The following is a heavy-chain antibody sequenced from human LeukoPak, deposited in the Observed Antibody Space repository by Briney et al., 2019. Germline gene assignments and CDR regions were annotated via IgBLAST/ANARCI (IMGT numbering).Heavy chain of an antibody. CDR2: ISSNGGST. CDR3: VKGGCSSTSCYIDY. CDR1: GFTFSSYA. V-gene: IGHV3-64D*06. J-gene: IGHJ4*02. D-gene: IGHD2-2*01. Sequence: GGSLRLSCSASGFTFSSYAMHWVRQAPGKGLEYVSAISSNGGSTYYADSVKGRFTISRDNSKNTLYLQMSSLRAEDTAVYYCVKGGCSSTSCYIDYWGQGTLSPSPQ.